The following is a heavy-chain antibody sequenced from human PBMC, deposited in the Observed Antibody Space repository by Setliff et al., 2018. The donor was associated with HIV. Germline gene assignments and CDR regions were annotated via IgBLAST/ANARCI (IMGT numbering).Heavy chain of an antibody. J-gene: IGHJ4*02. V-gene: IGHV4-59*11. Sequence: SETLSLTCTVSGGSISSHYWSWIRQPPGEGLEWIGSIYYSGSTNYNPSLKSRVTISVDTSKNQFSLKLSSVTAADTAVYYCARDSVGATQMDYWGQGTLVTVSS. CDR1: GGSISSHY. CDR2: IYYSGST. D-gene: IGHD1-26*01. CDR3: ARDSVGATQMDY.